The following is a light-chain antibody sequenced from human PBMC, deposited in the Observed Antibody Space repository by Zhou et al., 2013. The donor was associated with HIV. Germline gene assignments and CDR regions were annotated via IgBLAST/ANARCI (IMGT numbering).Light chain of an antibody. CDR2: KAS. Sequence: DIQMTQSPSTLSASVGDRVTITCRASQSISSWLAWYQQKPGKAPKLLIYKASSLESGVPSRFSGSGSGTEFTLTISSLQPDDFATYYCQQYNNYQCSFGQGTKLEIK. CDR1: QSISSW. V-gene: IGKV1-5*03. CDR3: QQYNNYQCS. J-gene: IGKJ2*04.